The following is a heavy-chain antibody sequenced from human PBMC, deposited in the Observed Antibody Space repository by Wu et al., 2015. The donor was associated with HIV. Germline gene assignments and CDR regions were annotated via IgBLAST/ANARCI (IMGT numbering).Heavy chain of an antibody. Sequence: AQMVQSGTEVKKSGASLKISCMTAGYTFSAHYIHWVRQAPGQGLEWMGWINPATGDTKFVQTFQGRLAMTRDTTSDTVNLILASVKPNDTATYYCARDWQFQVTFGDFYMDIWGQRDHSRRLP. CDR3: ARDWQFQVTFGDFYMDI. J-gene: IGHJ6*01. D-gene: IGHD3-3*01. CDR1: GYTFSAHY. CDR2: INPATGDT. V-gene: IGHV1-2*02.